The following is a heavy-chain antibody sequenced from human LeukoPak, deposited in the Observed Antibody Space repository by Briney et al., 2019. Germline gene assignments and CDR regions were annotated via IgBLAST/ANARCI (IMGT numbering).Heavy chain of an antibody. V-gene: IGHV3-48*01. D-gene: IGHD3-22*01. J-gene: IGHJ4*02. CDR1: GFTFSSYS. Sequence: GGSLRLSCAASGFTFSSYSMNWVRQAPGKGLEWVSYISSSSTIIYYADSVKGRFTISRDNSENTLYLQMNSLRAEDTAIYYCVRDRPNYYDSSGHYYRRDGDYWGQGTLVTVSS. CDR3: VRDRPNYYDSSGHYYRRDGDY. CDR2: ISSSSTII.